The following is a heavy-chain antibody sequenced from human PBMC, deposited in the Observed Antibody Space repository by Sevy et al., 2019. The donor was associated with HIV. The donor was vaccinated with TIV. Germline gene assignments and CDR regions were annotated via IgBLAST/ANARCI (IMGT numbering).Heavy chain of an antibody. V-gene: IGHV3-74*01. J-gene: IGHJ4*02. Sequence: GGSLRLSCAASGFTFSSYWMHWVRQAPGKGLVWVSRINSDGSSTSYADSVKGRFTISRDNAKNTLYLQMNSLRAEDTAVYYCARESSKGGYVNDYWGQGTLVTVSS. D-gene: IGHD1-1*01. CDR1: GFTFSSYW. CDR3: ARESSKGGYVNDY. CDR2: INSDGSST.